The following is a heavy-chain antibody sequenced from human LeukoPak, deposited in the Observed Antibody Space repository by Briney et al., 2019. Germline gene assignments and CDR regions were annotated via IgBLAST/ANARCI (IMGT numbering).Heavy chain of an antibody. J-gene: IGHJ4*02. CDR1: GFNFTRYN. CDR3: ASFRSEYRPA. CDR2: ILSTDST. V-gene: IGHV3-21*01. Sequence: GGSLRLSCVASGFNFTRYNVNWVRQAPGKGLEWLSSILSTDSTFYADSVKGRFTTSRDHAKNSMFLQMNGLRVDDTAVYYCASFRSEYRPAWGQGTLVTVSP. D-gene: IGHD2/OR15-2a*01.